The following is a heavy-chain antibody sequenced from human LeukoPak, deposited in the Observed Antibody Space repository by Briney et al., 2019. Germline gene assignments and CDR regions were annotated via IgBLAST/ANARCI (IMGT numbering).Heavy chain of an antibody. CDR1: GFTFSSYA. D-gene: IGHD2-21*01. Sequence: GGSLRLSCAASGFTFSSYAMSWVRQAPGKGLEWVSAISGSGGSTYYADSVKGRFTISRDNSKNTLYLQMNSLRAEDTAAYYCAYCGGDCYSSGWWYFDLWGRGTLVTVSS. V-gene: IGHV3-23*01. CDR3: AYCGGDCYSSGWWYFDL. J-gene: IGHJ2*01. CDR2: ISGSGGST.